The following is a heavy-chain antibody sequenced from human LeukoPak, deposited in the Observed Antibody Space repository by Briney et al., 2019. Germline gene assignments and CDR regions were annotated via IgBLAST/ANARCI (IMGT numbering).Heavy chain of an antibody. CDR1: GFTVSSNY. D-gene: IGHD7-27*01. CDR3: AKDGGLWVSAHWGDS. CDR2: IYSGGST. Sequence: GGSLRLSCAASGFTVSSNYMSWVRQAPGKGLEWVSVIYSGGSTYYADSVKGRFTISRDNSKNTLYLQMNSLRAEDTAVYYCAKDGGLWVSAHWGDSWGRGTLVTVSS. V-gene: IGHV3-53*01. J-gene: IGHJ4*02.